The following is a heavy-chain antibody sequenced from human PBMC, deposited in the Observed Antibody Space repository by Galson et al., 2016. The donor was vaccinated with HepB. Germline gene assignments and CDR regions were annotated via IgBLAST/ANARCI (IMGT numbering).Heavy chain of an antibody. J-gene: IGHJ1*01. CDR2: INSGGSST. D-gene: IGHD6-13*01. Sequence: SLRLSCAASGFTFSNYWMHWVRQAPGKGLVWVSRINSGGSSTGFADSVKGRFTISRDNSKNTLYLQMNSLGAEDTAIYYCAVRYSSIWYFQHWGRGTLVSVSS. V-gene: IGHV3-74*01. CDR1: GFTFSNYW. CDR3: AVRYSSIWYFQH.